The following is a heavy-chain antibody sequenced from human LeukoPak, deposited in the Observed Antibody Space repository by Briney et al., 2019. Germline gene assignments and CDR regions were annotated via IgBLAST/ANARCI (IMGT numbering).Heavy chain of an antibody. J-gene: IGHJ3*02. CDR1: GFTFSSYS. CDR3: ARDRYCSGGSCPTYAFDI. V-gene: IGHV3-21*01. D-gene: IGHD2-15*01. Sequence: GGSLRLSCAASGFTFSSYSMNWVRQAPGKGLEWVSSISSSCSYIYYADSVKGRFTISRDNAKNSLYLQMNSLRAEDTAVYYCARDRYCSGGSCPTYAFDIWGQGTMVTVSS. CDR2: ISSSCSYI.